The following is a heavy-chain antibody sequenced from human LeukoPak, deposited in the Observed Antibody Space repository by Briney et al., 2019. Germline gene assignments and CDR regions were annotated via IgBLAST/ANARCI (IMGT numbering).Heavy chain of an antibody. Sequence: SVKVSCKASGGTFSSYAISWVRQAPGQGLEWMGGIIPMFETANYAQKFQGRVTITADEFTTTVYMELSSLRSEDTAVYYCARGIRYYDILTGHVKGHDNSYYYYMDVWGQGTAVTISS. CDR3: ARGIRYYDILTGHVKGHDNSYYYYMDV. CDR1: GGTFSSYA. D-gene: IGHD3-9*01. J-gene: IGHJ6*03. V-gene: IGHV1-69*13. CDR2: IIPMFETA.